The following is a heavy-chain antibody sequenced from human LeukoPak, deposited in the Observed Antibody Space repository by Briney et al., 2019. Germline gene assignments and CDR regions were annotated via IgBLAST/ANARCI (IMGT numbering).Heavy chain of an antibody. V-gene: IGHV1-2*02. Sequence: ASVKVSCKTSGYTFTAYYIHWVRRAPGQGLEWMGWINPNSGGRNYAQKFQGRVTVTRDTSLNTAYMEMSRLRYDDTAVYYCARVASIGGELDYWGPGTLVTVSS. CDR1: GYTFTAYY. CDR3: ARVASIGGELDY. CDR2: INPNSGGR. D-gene: IGHD3-16*01. J-gene: IGHJ4*02.